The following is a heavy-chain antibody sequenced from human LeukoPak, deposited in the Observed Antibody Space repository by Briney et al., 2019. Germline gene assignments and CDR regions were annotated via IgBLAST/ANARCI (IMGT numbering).Heavy chain of an antibody. CDR2: HSSRSKGNN. J-gene: IGHJ6*02. CDR1: GDSVSSNSAA. D-gene: IGHD6-13*01. V-gene: IGHV6-1*01. CDR3: ARDWAEYSSRGTYYYYGMDV. Sequence: SQTLSLTCAISGDSVSSNSAAWNWIRQSPRKGLEWREGHSSRSKGNNDYAVSVKSRITINPDTSKNQFSLQLNSVTPEDTAVYYCARDWAEYSSRGTYYYYGMDVWGQGTTVTVSS.